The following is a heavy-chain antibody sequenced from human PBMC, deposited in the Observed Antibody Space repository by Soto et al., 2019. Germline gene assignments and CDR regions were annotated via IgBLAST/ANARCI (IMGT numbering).Heavy chain of an antibody. CDR2: ISYDGSNK. D-gene: IGHD2-21*02. CDR1: GFTFSSYA. V-gene: IGHV3-30-3*01. J-gene: IGHJ4*02. CDR3: ARGWVGGDRDY. Sequence: QVQLVESGGGVVQPGRSLRLSCAASGFTFSSYAMHWVRQAPGKGLEWVAVISYDGSNKYYADSVKGRFTISRDNSKNTLYLQMNSLRAEDTAVYYCARGWVGGDRDYWGQGTLVTVSS.